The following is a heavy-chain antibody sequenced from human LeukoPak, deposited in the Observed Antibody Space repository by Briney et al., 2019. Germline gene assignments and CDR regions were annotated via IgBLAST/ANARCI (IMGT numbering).Heavy chain of an antibody. V-gene: IGHV3-23*01. J-gene: IGHJ5*02. D-gene: IGHD1/OR15-1a*01. Sequence: GGSLRLSCAASGFTFSSQALSWVRQAPGKGLEWVSSFTGEAGNIHYEDSVKGRFTFSRDSSKETMYLQMNSLRVDDTAIYYCAAGGGNTFNPWGQGILVTVSS. CDR2: FTGEAGNI. CDR1: GFTFSSQA. CDR3: AAGGGNTFNP.